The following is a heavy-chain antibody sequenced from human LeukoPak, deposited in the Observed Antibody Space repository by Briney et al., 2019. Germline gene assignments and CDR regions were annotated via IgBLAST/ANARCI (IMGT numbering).Heavy chain of an antibody. CDR2: SYHSGST. Sequence: PSETLSLTCAVCGVSISSGDYWGWIRQPPGKGLEWIGNSYHSGSTYYNPSLNSRVAISVDTSKNQFSLKLNSVTAADTAVYYCARQKDYSYYHMDVWGKGTTVTVSS. CDR3: ARQKDYSYYHMDV. V-gene: IGHV4-38-2*01. CDR1: GVSISSGDY. J-gene: IGHJ6*03.